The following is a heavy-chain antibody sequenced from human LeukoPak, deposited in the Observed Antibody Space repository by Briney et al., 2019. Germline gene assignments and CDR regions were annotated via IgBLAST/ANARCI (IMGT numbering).Heavy chain of an antibody. CDR2: IYYSGST. Sequence: PSETLSLTCTVSGDSISSSSYYWGWIRQAPGKGLEWIAGIYYSGSTYYNPSLKGPVSISVDTSRNQFSLTLTSVTAADTAVYYCARQLPPALDYWGQGTLVTVSS. J-gene: IGHJ4*02. CDR3: ARQLPPALDY. CDR1: GDSISSSSYY. D-gene: IGHD2-2*01. V-gene: IGHV4-39*01.